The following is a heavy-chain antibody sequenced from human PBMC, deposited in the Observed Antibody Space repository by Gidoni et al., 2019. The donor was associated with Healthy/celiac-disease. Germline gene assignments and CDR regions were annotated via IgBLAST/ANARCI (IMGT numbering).Heavy chain of an antibody. Sequence: QVQLQQWGAGLLKPSETLSLTCAVYGGSFSGYYWSWIRQPPGKGLEWIGEINHSGSTNYNPSLKSRVTISVDTSKNQFSLKLSSVTAADTAVYYCARGQKGPGRRRYCTNGVCYTGWFDPWGQGTLVTVSS. CDR2: INHSGST. CDR3: ARGQKGPGRRRYCTNGVCYTGWFDP. CDR1: GGSFSGYY. D-gene: IGHD2-8*01. V-gene: IGHV4-34*01. J-gene: IGHJ5*02.